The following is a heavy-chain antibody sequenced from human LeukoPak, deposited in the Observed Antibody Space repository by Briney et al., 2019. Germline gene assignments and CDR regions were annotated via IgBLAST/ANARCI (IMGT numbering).Heavy chain of an antibody. CDR2: INHRGST. D-gene: IGHD2-21*02. CDR1: GGSMSSGSDY. J-gene: IGHJ4*02. CDR3: ASGYCGGDCYSMDY. Sequence: SETLSLTCTVSGGSMSSGSDYWSWIRQPPGKGLEWIGEINHRGSTNYNPSLKSRVTISVDTSKNQFSLKLSSVTAADTAVYYCASGYCGGDCYSMDYWGQGTLVTVSS. V-gene: IGHV4-39*07.